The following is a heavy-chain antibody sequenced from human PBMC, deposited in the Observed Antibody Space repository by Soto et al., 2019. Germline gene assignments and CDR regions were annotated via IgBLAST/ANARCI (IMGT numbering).Heavy chain of an antibody. CDR1: GYTFTSYA. D-gene: IGHD6-19*01. CDR3: ARGIAVAGSTKPVSIDY. CDR2: INAGNGNT. V-gene: IGHV1-3*01. Sequence: QVQLVQSGAEVKKPGASVKVSCKASGYTFTSYAMHWVRQAPGQRLEWMGWINAGNGNTKYSQKFQGSVTITRDTSASTAYMELSSLRSEDTAVYYCARGIAVAGSTKPVSIDYWGQGTLVTVSS. J-gene: IGHJ4*02.